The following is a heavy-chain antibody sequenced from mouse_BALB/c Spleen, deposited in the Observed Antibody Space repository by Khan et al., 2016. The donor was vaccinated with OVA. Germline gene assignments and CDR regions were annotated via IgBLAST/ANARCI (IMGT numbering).Heavy chain of an antibody. V-gene: IGHV1S137*01. J-gene: IGHJ2*01. CDR2: ISTDSVNT. Sequence: QIQLVQSGPELVRPGVSVKISCKGSGYTFTDYSMHWVKQSHAKSLEWIGVISTDSVNTNYNQKFKGKATLTVDKSSSTAYMELARMTSEDSAIDCWAIRDYFDYWGQGTTLTVSS. CDR3: AIRDYFDY. CDR1: GYTFTDYS.